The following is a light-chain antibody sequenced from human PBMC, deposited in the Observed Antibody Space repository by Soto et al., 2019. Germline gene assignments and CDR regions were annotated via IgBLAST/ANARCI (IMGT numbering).Light chain of an antibody. Sequence: QSVLTQQPSASGTPGQRVTISCSGSSSNIGSNYVYWYQQLPGTAPKLLIYSNNQRPSGVPDRFSGSKSGTSASLAISGLRSEDEADYYCAAWDDSLSAPVVFGGGTKVTVL. CDR1: SSNIGSNY. V-gene: IGLV1-47*02. CDR3: AAWDDSLSAPVV. CDR2: SNN. J-gene: IGLJ2*01.